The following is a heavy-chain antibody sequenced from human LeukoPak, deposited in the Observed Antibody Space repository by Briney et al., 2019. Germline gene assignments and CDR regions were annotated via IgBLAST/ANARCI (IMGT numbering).Heavy chain of an antibody. CDR2: MFDSGST. Sequence: SETLSLTCTVSGGSISSHYWSWIRQPPGKGLEWIGYMFDSGSTKDNPSLESRVTLAAGTSKNQFSLRLSSVTAADTAVYYCATIKRGNIYGYFDFWGQGILVTVSS. CDR3: ATIKRGNIYGYFDF. V-gene: IGHV4-59*11. D-gene: IGHD5-18*01. J-gene: IGHJ4*02. CDR1: GGSISSHY.